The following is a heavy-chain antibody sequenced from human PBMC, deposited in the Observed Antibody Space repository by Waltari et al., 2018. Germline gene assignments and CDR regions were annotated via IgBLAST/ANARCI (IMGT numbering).Heavy chain of an antibody. CDR2: ISGSGGRT. CDR1: GFTFSSYA. Sequence: EVQLLESGGGLVQPGGSLRLSCAASGFTFSSYAMSWFRQAPGKGLGWVPAISGSGGRTYYADSVKGRFTISRDNSKNTLYLQMNSLRAEDTAVYYCAKRQGSIAAAGLFDYWGQGTLVTVSS. CDR3: AKRQGSIAAAGLFDY. D-gene: IGHD6-13*01. J-gene: IGHJ4*02. V-gene: IGHV3-23*01.